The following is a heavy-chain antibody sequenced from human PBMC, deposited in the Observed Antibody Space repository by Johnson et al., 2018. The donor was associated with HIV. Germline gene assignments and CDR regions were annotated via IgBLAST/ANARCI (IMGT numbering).Heavy chain of an antibody. Sequence: VQLVESGGGLVQPGTSLRLSCAASGFTFTNAWMHWVRQAPGKGLEWVGRLKSRTDGETADYAAPVKGRFTISRDDSKNTLYLQMNSLRAEDTAVYYCAKDARTRWELEPDAFDIWGQGTMVTVSS. CDR3: AKDARTRWELEPDAFDI. V-gene: IGHV3-15*01. D-gene: IGHD1-26*01. CDR2: LKSRTDGETA. J-gene: IGHJ3*02. CDR1: GFTFTNAW.